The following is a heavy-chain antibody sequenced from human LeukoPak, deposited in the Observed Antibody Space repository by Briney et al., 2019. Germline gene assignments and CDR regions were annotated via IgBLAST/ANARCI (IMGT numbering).Heavy chain of an antibody. CDR2: IYSSGSI. D-gene: IGHD3-9*01. CDR3: ARQYSDILTGYHRGELYWYFDL. CDR1: GGSISSGSYY. Sequence: SQTLSLTCTVAGGSISSGSYYWSWIRQPAGKGLEWIGRIYSSGSINYNPSLKSRVTVSLGTSKNQFSLKLSSVTAADTAVYYCARQYSDILTGYHRGELYWYFDLWGRGTLVTVPS. V-gene: IGHV4-61*02. J-gene: IGHJ2*01.